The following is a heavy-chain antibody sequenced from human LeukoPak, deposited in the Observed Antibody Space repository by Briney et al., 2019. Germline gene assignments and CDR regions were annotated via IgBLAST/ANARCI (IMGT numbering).Heavy chain of an antibody. D-gene: IGHD6-19*01. V-gene: IGHV4-59*12. Sequence: SETLSLTCTVSSGSISSYYWSWIRQPPGKGLEWIGYIYYSGSTNYNPSLKSRVTISVDTSKNQFSLKLSSVTAADTAVYYCARGLQWLTPDYWGQGTLVTVSS. CDR1: SGSISSYY. CDR3: ARGLQWLTPDY. J-gene: IGHJ4*02. CDR2: IYYSGST.